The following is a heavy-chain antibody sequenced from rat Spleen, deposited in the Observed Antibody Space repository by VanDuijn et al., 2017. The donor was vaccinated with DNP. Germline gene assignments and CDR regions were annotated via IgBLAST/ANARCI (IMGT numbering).Heavy chain of an antibody. CDR1: GYSITSNY. CDR2: ISYSGRT. D-gene: IGHD1-7*01. J-gene: IGHJ2*01. CDR3: ARWTRYFDY. Sequence: EVQLQESGSGLVKPSQSLALTCSVTGYSITSNYWGWIRKFPGNKMEWIGHISYSGRTDYNPSLKSRISITRDTSRNHFFLHLISVTTEDTATSYCARWTRYFDYWGQGVMVTVSS. V-gene: IGHV3-1*01.